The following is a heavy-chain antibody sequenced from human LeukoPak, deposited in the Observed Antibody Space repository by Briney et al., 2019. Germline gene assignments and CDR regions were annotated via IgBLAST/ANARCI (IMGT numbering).Heavy chain of an antibody. CDR1: GFTFSSYA. Sequence: PGGSLRLSCAASGFTFSSYAMSWVRQAPGKGLEWVSAISGSGGSTYYADSVKGRFTISRDNSKNALYLQMNSLRAEDTAVYYCAKRATSSGWGAPIDYWSQGALVTVSS. V-gene: IGHV3-23*01. CDR3: AKRATSSGWGAPIDY. D-gene: IGHD6-19*01. J-gene: IGHJ4*02. CDR2: ISGSGGST.